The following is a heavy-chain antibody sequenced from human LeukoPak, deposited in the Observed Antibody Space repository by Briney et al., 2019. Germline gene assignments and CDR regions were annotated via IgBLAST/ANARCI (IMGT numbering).Heavy chain of an antibody. J-gene: IGHJ4*02. CDR2: ISGSGGST. CDR3: AKMPVSYSSGWSNFDY. Sequence: AGGSLRLSCAASGFTFSIYAMSGVRQAPGKGLEWVSCISGSGGSTYCADSVKGRFTISRDNSKNTLYLQMNSLRAEDTAVYYCAKMPVSYSSGWSNFDYWGQGTLVTVSS. D-gene: IGHD6-19*01. V-gene: IGHV3-23*01. CDR1: GFTFSIYA.